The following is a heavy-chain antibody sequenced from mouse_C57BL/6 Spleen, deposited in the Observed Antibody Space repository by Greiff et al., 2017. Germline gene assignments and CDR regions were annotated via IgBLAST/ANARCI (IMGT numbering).Heavy chain of an antibody. Sequence: VQLQQSGPELVKPGASVKISCKASGYAFSSSWMNWVKQRPGKGLEWIGRIYPGDGDTNYNGKFKGKATLTADKSSSTAYMQLSSLTSEDSAVYFCASPLYYDYDEGAFDYWGQGTTLTVSS. J-gene: IGHJ2*01. V-gene: IGHV1-82*01. CDR2: IYPGDGDT. CDR1: GYAFSSSW. D-gene: IGHD2-4*01. CDR3: ASPLYYDYDEGAFDY.